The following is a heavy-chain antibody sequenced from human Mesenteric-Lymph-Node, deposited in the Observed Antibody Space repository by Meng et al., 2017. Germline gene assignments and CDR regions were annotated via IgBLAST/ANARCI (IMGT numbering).Heavy chain of an antibody. V-gene: IGHV4-39*01. Sequence: QLQLQESGPGPVKPSETLSLTCTVSGGSIRTATFYWGWIRQPPGKGPEWIANIYYNGDTYYNPSLRSRVTMSIDTSKNQFSLNVISVTATDTAVYYCARASRTFDNWFDPWGQGTLVTVSS. D-gene: IGHD1-14*01. CDR1: GGSIRTATFY. CDR2: IYYNGDT. J-gene: IGHJ5*02. CDR3: ARASRTFDNWFDP.